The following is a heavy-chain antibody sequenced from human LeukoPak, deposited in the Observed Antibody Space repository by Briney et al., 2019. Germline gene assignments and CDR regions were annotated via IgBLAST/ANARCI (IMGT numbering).Heavy chain of an antibody. CDR1: GGSFSGYY. V-gene: IGHV4-34*01. CDR2: INHSGSA. CDR3: ARALRDSGYYRIDY. J-gene: IGHJ4*02. D-gene: IGHD3-3*01. Sequence: SPSETLSLTCSVYGGSFSGYYWSWIRQPPGKGLEWLGEINHSGSANYNPSPNRRVTISVDTSKNQFSLRLSAVTAADTAVYYCARALRDSGYYRIDYWGQGTLVTVSS.